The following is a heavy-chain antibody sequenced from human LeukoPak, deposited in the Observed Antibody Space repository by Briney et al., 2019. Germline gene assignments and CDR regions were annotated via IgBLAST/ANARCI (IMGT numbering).Heavy chain of an antibody. Sequence: PSETLSLTCTVSGGSISTSTYYWGWIRQPPGKGLEWIGSIYYDGSTYYNPSLKSRVTISVDTSKNQFSLKVSSVTAADTAVYYCARTRSTSRQPNWFDPGGQGTLATVSS. V-gene: IGHV4-39*07. CDR3: ARTRSTSRQPNWFDP. CDR1: GGSISTSTYY. J-gene: IGHJ5*02. CDR2: IYYDGST. D-gene: IGHD2-2*01.